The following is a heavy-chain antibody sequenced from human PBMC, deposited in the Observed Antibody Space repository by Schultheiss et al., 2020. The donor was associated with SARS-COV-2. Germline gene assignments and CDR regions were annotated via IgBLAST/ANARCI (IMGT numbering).Heavy chain of an antibody. CDR3: AHRQRDYDILTGGFDY. CDR2: IYWDDDK. V-gene: IGHV2-5*02. Sequence: SGPTLVNPTQTLTLTCTFSGFSLSTSGVGVGWIRQPPGKALEWLALIYWDDDKRYSPSLKSRLTITKDTSKNQVVLTMTNMDPVDTATYYCAHRQRDYDILTGGFDYWGQGTLVTVSS. D-gene: IGHD3-9*01. J-gene: IGHJ4*02. CDR1: GFSLSTSGVG.